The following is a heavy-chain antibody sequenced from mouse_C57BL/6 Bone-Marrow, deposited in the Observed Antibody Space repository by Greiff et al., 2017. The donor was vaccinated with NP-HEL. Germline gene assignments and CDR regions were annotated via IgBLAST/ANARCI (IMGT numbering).Heavy chain of an antibody. CDR3: AREGHYGSSWFAY. D-gene: IGHD1-1*01. CDR2: ISYDGSN. J-gene: IGHJ3*01. Sequence: EVQLQQSGPGLVKPSQSLSLTCSVTGYSITSGYYWNWIRQFPGNKLEWMGYISYDGSNNYNPSLKNRISITRDTSKNQFFLKLNSVTTEDTATYYCAREGHYGSSWFAYWGQGTLVTVSA. CDR1: GYSITSGYY. V-gene: IGHV3-6*01.